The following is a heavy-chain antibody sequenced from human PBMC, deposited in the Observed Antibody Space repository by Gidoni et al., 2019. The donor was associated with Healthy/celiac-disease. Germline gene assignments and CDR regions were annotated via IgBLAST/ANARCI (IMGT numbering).Heavy chain of an antibody. J-gene: IGHJ4*02. Sequence: EVQLVESGGGLVKPGRSLRLSCTASGFTFGDYAMSWFRQAPGKGLAWVGFIRSKAYGGTTEYAASVKGRFTISRDDSKSIAYLQMNSLKTEDTAVYYCTREFAFDSQGGFDYWGQGTLVTVSS. CDR3: TREFAFDSQGGFDY. V-gene: IGHV3-49*05. D-gene: IGHD3-3*02. CDR2: IRSKAYGGTT. CDR1: GFTFGDYA.